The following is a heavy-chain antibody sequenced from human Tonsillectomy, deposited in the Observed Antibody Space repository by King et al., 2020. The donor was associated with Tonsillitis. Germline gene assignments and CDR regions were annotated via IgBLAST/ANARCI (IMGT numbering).Heavy chain of an antibody. CDR2: INHSGST. J-gene: IGHJ6*03. CDR1: DGSFSGYY. D-gene: IGHD3-10*01. Sequence: VQLQQWGAGLLKPSETLSLTCAVYDGSFSGYYWSWIRQPPGKGLEWIGEINHSGSTTYNPSLKSRVTISVDTSKNQFSLKLSSVTAADTAVYYCSRVRPNYCSGSYYYYFYYMDVWGKGTTVTVSS. CDR3: SRVRPNYCSGSYYYYFYYMDV. V-gene: IGHV4-34*01.